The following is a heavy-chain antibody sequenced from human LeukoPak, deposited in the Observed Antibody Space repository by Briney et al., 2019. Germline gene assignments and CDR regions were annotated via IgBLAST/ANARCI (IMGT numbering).Heavy chain of an antibody. CDR2: INWNGGST. CDR1: GFTFDDYG. Sequence: GGSLRLSCAASGFTFDDYGMSWGRQAPGKGLEWVSGINWNGGSTVYADSVKGRFTISRDNAKNSLYPQMNSLRAEDTALYYCARPYCSGGSCYVDYWGQGTLVTVSS. CDR3: ARPYCSGGSCYVDY. V-gene: IGHV3-20*04. D-gene: IGHD2-15*01. J-gene: IGHJ4*02.